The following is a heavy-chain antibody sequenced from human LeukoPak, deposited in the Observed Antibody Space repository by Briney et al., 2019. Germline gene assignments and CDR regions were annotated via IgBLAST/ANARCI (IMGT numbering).Heavy chain of an antibody. CDR1: GFTFSSYA. CDR2: ISYDGSNK. J-gene: IGHJ6*02. D-gene: IGHD1-20*01. V-gene: IGHV3-30-3*01. CDR3: ARGYNWNYYYYYGMDV. Sequence: GRSLRLSCAASGFTFSSYAMHWVRQAPGKGLEWVAVISYDGSNKYYADSVKGRFTISRDNSKNTLYLQMNSLRAEDTAVYYCARGYNWNYYYYYGMDVWGQGTTVTVSS.